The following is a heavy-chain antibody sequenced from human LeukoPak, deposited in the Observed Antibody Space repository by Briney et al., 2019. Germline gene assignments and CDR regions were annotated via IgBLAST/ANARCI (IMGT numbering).Heavy chain of an antibody. CDR2: ISSSSSNI. CDR3: ARGVNSRLYYFDY. J-gene: IGHJ4*02. Sequence: SGGSLRLSCAASGFTFRSYSMNWVRQAPGKGLEGGSYISSSSSNIYYADSVKGRFTISRDNANNSLYLQMNSLRAEDTAVYYCARGVNSRLYYFDYWGQGTLVTVSS. D-gene: IGHD1-7*01. CDR1: GFTFRSYS. V-gene: IGHV3-48*01.